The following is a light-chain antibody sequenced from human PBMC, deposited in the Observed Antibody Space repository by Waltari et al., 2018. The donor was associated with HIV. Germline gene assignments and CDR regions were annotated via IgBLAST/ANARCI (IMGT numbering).Light chain of an antibody. J-gene: IGKJ3*01. Sequence: IVMTQSPLSLPVTPGQPASSSCKSSQSLLHTNGYDYLDWYLQKTGQSPQLLIYFVSKRASGVPDRFSGSGSGTDFTLKISRVEAEDVGVYYCMQPLHAPFTFGPGTKVDIK. V-gene: IGKV2-28*01. CDR3: MQPLHAPFT. CDR1: QSLLHTNGYDY. CDR2: FVS.